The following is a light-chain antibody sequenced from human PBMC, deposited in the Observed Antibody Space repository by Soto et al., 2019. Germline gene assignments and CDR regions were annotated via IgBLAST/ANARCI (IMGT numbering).Light chain of an antibody. Sequence: IVLARSPVTLSLSPGARATLSCRASQSVSSSYLAWYQQQPGQAPRLLIYGASSKATGIPDRFSGSGSGTDFTLTISRLEPEDFAVYYCQQYGSSPPITFGQGTRLEIK. CDR2: GAS. CDR1: QSVSSSY. J-gene: IGKJ5*01. V-gene: IGKV3-20*01. CDR3: QQYGSSPPIT.